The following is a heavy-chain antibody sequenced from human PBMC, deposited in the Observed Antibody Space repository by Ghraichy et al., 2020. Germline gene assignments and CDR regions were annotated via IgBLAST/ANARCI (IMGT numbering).Heavy chain of an antibody. D-gene: IGHD6-13*01. CDR1: GDSVSSNSAA. Sequence: SHTLSLTCAISGDSVSSNSAAWNWIRQSPSRGLEWLGRTYYRSKWYNDYAVSVKSRITVNPETSKNQFSLQMNSVTPEDTAVYFCARELWRSSSFYYGMDVWGQGTTVTVSS. CDR3: ARELWRSSSFYYGMDV. V-gene: IGHV6-1*01. CDR2: TYYRSKWYN. J-gene: IGHJ6*02.